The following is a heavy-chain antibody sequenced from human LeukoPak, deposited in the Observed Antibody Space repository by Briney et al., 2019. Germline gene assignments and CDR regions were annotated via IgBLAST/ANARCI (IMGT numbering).Heavy chain of an antibody. J-gene: IGHJ4*02. Sequence: PRGSLRLSCAASGFTFSNYWMHWVRQAPGKGLVWVSRINSDGSSRNYADSVKGRFTISRDNAKNTLYLQMNSLRAEDTAVYYCASASSHRIAAGGDYWGQGNPGHRLL. CDR2: INSDGSSR. V-gene: IGHV3-74*01. CDR3: ASASSHRIAAGGDY. CDR1: GFTFSNYW. D-gene: IGHD6-13*01.